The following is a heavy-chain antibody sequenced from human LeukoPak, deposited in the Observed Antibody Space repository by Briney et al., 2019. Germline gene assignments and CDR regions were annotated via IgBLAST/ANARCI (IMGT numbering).Heavy chain of an antibody. Sequence: GGSLRLSCAASGFTVSSNYMSWVRQAPGKGLEWVSVIYSGGSTYYADSVKGRFTISRDNSKNTLYLQMNSLRAEDTAEYYCARDRTMVRGVPAFDYWGQGTLVTVSS. J-gene: IGHJ4*02. V-gene: IGHV3-66*01. CDR1: GFTVSSNY. CDR3: ARDRTMVRGVPAFDY. CDR2: IYSGGST. D-gene: IGHD3-10*01.